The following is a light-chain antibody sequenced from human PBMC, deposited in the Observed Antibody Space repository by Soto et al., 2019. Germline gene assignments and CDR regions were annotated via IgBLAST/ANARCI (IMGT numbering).Light chain of an antibody. Sequence: EIVLTQSPGTLSLSPGERATLSCRASPSVSSSPLPWSQQKPGPAPRLLIYVASTRHTGIPATFSGSGSGTEFTLTISSLQSEDFAVYYCQQYNNWPLTVGQGTRLEIK. CDR2: VAS. CDR1: PSVSSS. J-gene: IGKJ5*01. CDR3: QQYNNWPLT. V-gene: IGKV3-15*01.